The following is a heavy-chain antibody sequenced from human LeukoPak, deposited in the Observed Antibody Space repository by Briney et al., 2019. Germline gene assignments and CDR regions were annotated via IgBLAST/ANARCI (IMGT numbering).Heavy chain of an antibody. CDR3: ARSYSSGWSPGDDAFDI. CDR1: GGSISSYY. CDR2: IYYSGST. D-gene: IGHD6-19*01. V-gene: IGHV4-59*01. Sequence: SETLSLTCTVSGGSISSYYWSWIRQPPGKGLEWIGYIYYSGSTNYNPSLKSRVTISVDTSKNQFSMKLSSVTAADTAVYYCARSYSSGWSPGDDAFDIWGQGTMVTVSS. J-gene: IGHJ3*02.